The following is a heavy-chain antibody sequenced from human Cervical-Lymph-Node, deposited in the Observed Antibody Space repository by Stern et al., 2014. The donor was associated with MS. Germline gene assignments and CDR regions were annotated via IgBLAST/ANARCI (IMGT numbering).Heavy chain of an antibody. Sequence: QVQLQQWGAGLLKPSETLSLTCAVYGGSFSGYYWSWIRQPPGKGLEWIGEINHSGSTTYNPSLKSRVTISVDTSKNQFSLRLSSVTAADTAVYYCARGPIAVAVRWYFQHWGQGTLVTVSS. CDR2: INHSGST. CDR3: ARGPIAVAVRWYFQH. CDR1: GGSFSGYY. V-gene: IGHV4-34*01. J-gene: IGHJ1*01. D-gene: IGHD6-19*01.